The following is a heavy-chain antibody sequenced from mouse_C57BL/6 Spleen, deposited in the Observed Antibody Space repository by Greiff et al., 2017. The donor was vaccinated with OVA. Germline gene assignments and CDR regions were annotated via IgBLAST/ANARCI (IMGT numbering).Heavy chain of an antibody. Sequence: QVQLKESGPGLVQPSQSLSITCTVSGFSLTSYGVHWVRQSPGKGLEWLGVIWSGGSTDYNAAFISGLRLSKDNSKIQVFFKMNSLQADDTAIYYCGGSSYDYAMDYWGQGTSVTVSS. CDR1: GFSLTSYG. CDR3: GGSSYDYAMDY. D-gene: IGHD1-1*01. V-gene: IGHV2-2*01. J-gene: IGHJ4*01. CDR2: IWSGGST.